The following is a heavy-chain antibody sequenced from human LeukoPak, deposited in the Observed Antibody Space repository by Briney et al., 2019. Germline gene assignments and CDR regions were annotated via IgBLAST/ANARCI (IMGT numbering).Heavy chain of an antibody. D-gene: IGHD3-22*01. Sequence: ASVTVSCKASGYTFTGYYMHWVRQAPGQGLEWMGRINPNSGGTNYAQKFQGRVTMTRDTSISTAYMELSRLRSDDTAVYYCARDPPDYYDSSGLYYYYGMDVWGQGTTVIVSS. V-gene: IGHV1-2*06. CDR3: ARDPPDYYDSSGLYYYYGMDV. CDR1: GYTFTGYY. J-gene: IGHJ6*02. CDR2: INPNSGGT.